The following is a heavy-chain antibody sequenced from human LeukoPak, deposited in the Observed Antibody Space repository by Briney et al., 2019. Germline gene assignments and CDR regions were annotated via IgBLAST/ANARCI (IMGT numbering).Heavy chain of an antibody. CDR2: ISGTGSIT. J-gene: IGHJ4*02. Sequence: GGSLRLSCVASGFSFRSYAMTWIRQAPGKGLEWLSAISGTGSITYYADAAHGRFTISRDNSLNTLYLQMSSLRVDDTAIYFCAKVGVAVVISPKFDSWGQGTLVRVSS. CDR3: AKVGVAVVISPKFDS. V-gene: IGHV3-23*01. D-gene: IGHD2-15*01. CDR1: GFSFRSYA.